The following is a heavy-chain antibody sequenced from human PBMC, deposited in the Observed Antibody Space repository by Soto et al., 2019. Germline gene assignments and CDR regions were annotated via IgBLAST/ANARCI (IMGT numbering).Heavy chain of an antibody. J-gene: IGHJ4*02. CDR1: GFTFSSYA. D-gene: IGHD3-22*01. CDR2: ISGSGGST. Sequence: GGSLRLSCAASGFTFSSYAMSWVRQAPGKGLEWVSAISGSGGSTYYADSVKGRFTISRDNSKNTLYLQMNSLRAEDTAVYYCARGRDYYDSSGYYVQWGQGTLVTVSS. CDR3: ARGRDYYDSSGYYVQ. V-gene: IGHV3-23*01.